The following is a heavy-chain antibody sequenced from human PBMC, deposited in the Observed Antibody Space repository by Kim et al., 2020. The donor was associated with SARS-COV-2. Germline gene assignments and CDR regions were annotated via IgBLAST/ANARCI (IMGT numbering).Heavy chain of an antibody. Sequence: GGSLRLSCAASGFTFSSYWMSWVRQAPGKGLEWVANIKQDGSEKYYVDSVKGRFTISRDNAKNSLYLQMNSLRAEDTAVYYCARDDYYGDALGVIRFDPWGQGTLVTVSS. V-gene: IGHV3-7*03. J-gene: IGHJ5*02. D-gene: IGHD4-17*01. CDR1: GFTFSSYW. CDR2: IKQDGSEK. CDR3: ARDDYYGDALGVIRFDP.